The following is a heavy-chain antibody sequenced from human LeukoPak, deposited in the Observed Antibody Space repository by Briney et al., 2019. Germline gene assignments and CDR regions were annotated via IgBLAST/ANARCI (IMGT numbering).Heavy chain of an antibody. Sequence: SETLSLTCTVSGGSISSSNYYWGWIRQPPGKGLEWIGSIYYSGSTYYNPSLKSRVTISVDTSKNQFSLKLSSVTAADTAVYYCARHSYYYHYMDVWGKGTTVTVSS. CDR2: IYYSGST. J-gene: IGHJ6*03. CDR1: GGSISSSNYY. V-gene: IGHV4-39*01. CDR3: ARHSYYYHYMDV.